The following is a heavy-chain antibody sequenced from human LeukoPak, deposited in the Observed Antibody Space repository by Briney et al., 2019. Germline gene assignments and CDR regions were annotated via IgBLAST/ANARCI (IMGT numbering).Heavy chain of an antibody. D-gene: IGHD6-13*01. CDR3: ARDSIAAAGRDYDY. J-gene: IGHJ4*02. CDR2: IYSSGTT. V-gene: IGHV4-59*12. CDR1: GGSISNYY. Sequence: PSETLSLTCTVSGGSISNYYWSWIRQHPGKGLEWIGYIYSSGTTKYNPSLKSRVTISVDKSKNQFSLKLSSVTAADTAVYYCARDSIAAAGRDYDYWGQGTLVTVSS.